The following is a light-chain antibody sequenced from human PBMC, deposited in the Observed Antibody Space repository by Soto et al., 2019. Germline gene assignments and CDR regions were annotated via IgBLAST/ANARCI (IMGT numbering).Light chain of an antibody. J-gene: IGKJ1*01. CDR1: QSISSY. Sequence: DIQMTQSPSSLSAFVGDRVTITCRASQSISSYLNWYQQKPGKAPNLLISAASTLEGGVPSRFSGSGSGKDFTLTISSLQPEDFATYYCQQSDATPLTFGQGTKVEI. CDR2: AAS. V-gene: IGKV1-39*01. CDR3: QQSDATPLT.